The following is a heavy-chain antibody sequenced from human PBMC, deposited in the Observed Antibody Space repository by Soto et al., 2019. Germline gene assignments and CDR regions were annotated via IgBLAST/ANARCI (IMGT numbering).Heavy chain of an antibody. CDR3: ARSFFAMGLDY. D-gene: IGHD5-18*01. CDR1: GGSISSYY. J-gene: IGHJ4*02. Sequence: SEILSLTCTVSGGSISSYYWSWIRQPPGKGLEWIGYIYYSGSTNYNPSLKSRVTISVDTSKNQFSLKLSSVTAADTAVYYCARSFFAMGLDYWGQGTLVTVSS. CDR2: IYYSGST. V-gene: IGHV4-59*01.